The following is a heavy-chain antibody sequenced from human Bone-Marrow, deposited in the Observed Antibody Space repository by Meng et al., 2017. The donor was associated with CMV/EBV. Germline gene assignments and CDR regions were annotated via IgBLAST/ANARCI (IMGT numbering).Heavy chain of an antibody. Sequence: ASVKVSCKASGYTFTSYYMHWVRQAPGQGLEWMGIINPSGGSTSYAQKFQGRVTMTRDTSTSTVYMELSSLRSEDTAVYYCARDRPYCSGTSCYTRNVLEWLFGMDVWGQGNTVNVYS. D-gene: IGHD2-2*02. CDR2: INPSGGST. V-gene: IGHV1-46*01. CDR1: GYTFTSYY. CDR3: ARDRPYCSGTSCYTRNVLEWLFGMDV. J-gene: IGHJ6*02.